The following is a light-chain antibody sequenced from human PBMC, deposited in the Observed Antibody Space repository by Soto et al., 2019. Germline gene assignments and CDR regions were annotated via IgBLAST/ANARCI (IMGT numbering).Light chain of an antibody. V-gene: IGKV3-20*01. Sequence: EMVLTQSPDTLSLSPGEGATLSCRASQSVSSSYLAWYHQRPGQAPRLLIYGSYSRATGIPDRFSGGGSGTDFTLTISRLEPEDFAVYYCQQYGSLPITFGQGTRLEIK. CDR3: QQYGSLPIT. CDR2: GSY. CDR1: QSVSSSY. J-gene: IGKJ5*01.